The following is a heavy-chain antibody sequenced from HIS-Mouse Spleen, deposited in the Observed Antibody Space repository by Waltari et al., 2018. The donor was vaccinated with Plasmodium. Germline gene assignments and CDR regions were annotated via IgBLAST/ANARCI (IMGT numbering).Heavy chain of an antibody. V-gene: IGHV4-59*01. CDR2: IYYSGST. CDR3: ARGGYSSSSYYFDY. Sequence: QVQLQESGPGLVTPSETLSLTCTVSGGSISSYYWRWIRPPPGKGLEWIGYIYYSGSTNYNPSLKSRVTISVDKSKNQFSLKLSSVTAADTAVYYCARGGYSSSSYYFDYWGQGTVVTVSS. CDR1: GGSISSYY. J-gene: IGHJ4*02. D-gene: IGHD6-6*01.